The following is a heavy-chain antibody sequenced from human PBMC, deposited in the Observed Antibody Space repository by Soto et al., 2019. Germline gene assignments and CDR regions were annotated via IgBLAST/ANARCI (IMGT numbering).Heavy chain of an antibody. CDR3: TVGGGWLTDY. Sequence: QVQLQESGPGLVKPSETLSLTCSVSGGSLSSGFWGWFRQPPWKGLKWIGFIHYSGSTTYNPSLTSRLTISLETSKNHFSLRLSSVTAADTALYYCTVGGGWLTDYWGQGTLVTVPS. J-gene: IGHJ4*02. V-gene: IGHV4-59*01. CDR1: GGSLSSGF. D-gene: IGHD6-19*01. CDR2: IHYSGST.